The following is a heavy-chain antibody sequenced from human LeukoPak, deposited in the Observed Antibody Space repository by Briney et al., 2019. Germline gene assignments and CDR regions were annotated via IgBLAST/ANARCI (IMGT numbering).Heavy chain of an antibody. CDR3: GALGELSSAIDY. CDR2: IYPGDSDT. V-gene: IGHV5-51*01. Sequence: GASLQISCQGSGSSFTSYWIGWVRPLPGKGLEWMGIIYPGDSDTRYSPSFQGQVTISADKSISTAYLQWSSLKASDTAMYYCGALGELSSAIDYWGQGTLVTVSS. J-gene: IGHJ4*02. D-gene: IGHD3-16*02. CDR1: GSSFTSYW.